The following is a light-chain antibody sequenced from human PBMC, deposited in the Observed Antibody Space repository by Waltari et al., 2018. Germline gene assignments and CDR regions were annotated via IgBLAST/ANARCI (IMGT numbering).Light chain of an antibody. CDR1: SNDVGSYNL. Sequence: QSALTQPASVSGSPGQSITISCTGTSNDVGSYNLVSWYQQHPGKAPKLIIYEVNKRPSGVSNRVSGSKSGNTASLTISGLQAEDEADYSCCSYAGSRTFYVFGTGTKVTVL. CDR2: EVN. CDR3: CSYAGSRTFYV. J-gene: IGLJ1*01. V-gene: IGLV2-23*02.